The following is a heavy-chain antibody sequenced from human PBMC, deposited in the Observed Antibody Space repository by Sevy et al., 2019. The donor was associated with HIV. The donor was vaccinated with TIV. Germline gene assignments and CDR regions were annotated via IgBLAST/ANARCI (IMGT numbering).Heavy chain of an antibody. V-gene: IGHV3-23*01. Sequence: GGSLRLSCAASGFTFNTYAMNWVRQAPGKGLQWVSGISGRGGSTYYADSVKGRFTISRDNSKNTLYLQMNSLRAEDTAVYYCAKDYYDSSGYYPMDAFDIWGQGTMVTVSS. J-gene: IGHJ3*02. CDR3: AKDYYDSSGYYPMDAFDI. CDR2: ISGRGGST. CDR1: GFTFNTYA. D-gene: IGHD3-22*01.